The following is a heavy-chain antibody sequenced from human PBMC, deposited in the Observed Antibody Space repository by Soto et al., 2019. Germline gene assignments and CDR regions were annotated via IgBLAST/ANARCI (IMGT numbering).Heavy chain of an antibody. Sequence: QLQLQESGPGLVKPSETLSLTCTVSGGSISRNSAYWAWIRQTPGKGLEWIGSIYYTGTTHYNTSLKSPVTISVDTSKNQFSLRVSSVTAADTAVYYCGRRITVVALDAFDIWGQGTMVTVSS. V-gene: IGHV4-39*01. D-gene: IGHD2-15*01. CDR3: GRRITVVALDAFDI. J-gene: IGHJ3*02. CDR2: IYYTGTT. CDR1: GGSISRNSAY.